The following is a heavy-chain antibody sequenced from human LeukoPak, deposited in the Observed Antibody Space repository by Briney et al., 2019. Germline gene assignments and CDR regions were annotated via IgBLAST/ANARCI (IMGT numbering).Heavy chain of an antibody. CDR1: GFTFSSYA. J-gene: IGHJ4*02. D-gene: IGHD3-10*01. CDR3: VRGRYYGSGSYYFYY. V-gene: IGHV3-23*01. CDR2: ISGSGGST. Sequence: GGSLRLFCGASGFTFSSYAMSWARHAPGKALEGVSAISGSGGSTYYADSVKGRFTISRDNSKNTLYLQMNSLRAEDTAVYYYVRGRYYGSGSYYFYYWGQGTLVTVSS.